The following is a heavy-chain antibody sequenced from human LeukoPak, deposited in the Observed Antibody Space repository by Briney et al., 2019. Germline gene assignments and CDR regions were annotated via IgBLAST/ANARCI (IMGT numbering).Heavy chain of an antibody. CDR2: IYPGDSDT. J-gene: IGHJ4*02. CDR3: ARRLVGTKYFDY. D-gene: IGHD1-26*01. V-gene: IGHV5-51*01. Sequence: HGESLKISCKGSGYTFTTKWIGWVRPMPGKGLEWMGIIYPGDSDTRYSPSFQGQVTISADKSISTTYLQWSSLKASDTAMYYCARRLVGTKYFDYWGQGTLVTVSS. CDR1: GYTFTTKW.